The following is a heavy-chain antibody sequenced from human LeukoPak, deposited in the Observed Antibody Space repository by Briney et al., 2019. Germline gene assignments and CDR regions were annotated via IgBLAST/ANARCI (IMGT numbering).Heavy chain of an antibody. CDR2: VKRKIDGETI. Sequence: PGGSLRLSCAASGFTFSNAWMTWVRQAPGKGLEWVGRVKRKIDGETIDYAAAVKGRFAISRDDSKNTVYLQMNSLKTEDTALYYCTTDSAAYWGQGTLVTVSS. V-gene: IGHV3-15*01. J-gene: IGHJ4*02. CDR1: GFTFSNAW. CDR3: TTDSAAY.